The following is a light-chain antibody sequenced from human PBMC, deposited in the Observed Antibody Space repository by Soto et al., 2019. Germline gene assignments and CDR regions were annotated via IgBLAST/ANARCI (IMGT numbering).Light chain of an antibody. J-gene: IGKJ4*01. V-gene: IGKV1-39*01. CDR2: AAS. CDR3: QQSYDTPLT. CDR1: QTISRN. Sequence: DIPMTKSPVSLSASVGDRVTITCRASQTISRNLNWYQQKPGKAPKLLIFAASSLQSGVPLRFSGSGSGTDFTLTISSLQPEDFATYYCQQSYDTPLTFGGGTKVEIK.